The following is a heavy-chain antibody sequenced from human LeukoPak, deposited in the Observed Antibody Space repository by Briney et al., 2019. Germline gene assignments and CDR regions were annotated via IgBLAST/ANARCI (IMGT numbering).Heavy chain of an antibody. V-gene: IGHV4-39*01. CDR1: GGSISSSSYY. CDR3: ARKGTVSGLDY. Sequence: PSETLSLTCTVSGGSISSSSYYWGWIRQPPGKGLEWIGTIYYSGSTYYNPFLKSRVTISVDTSKNQFSLKLSSVTAADTAVYFCARKGTVSGLDYWGQGTLVTVSS. J-gene: IGHJ4*02. CDR2: IYYSGST. D-gene: IGHD6-19*01.